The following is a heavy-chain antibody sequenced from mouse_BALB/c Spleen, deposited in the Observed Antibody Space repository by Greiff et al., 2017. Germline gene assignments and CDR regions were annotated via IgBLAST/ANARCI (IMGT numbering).Heavy chain of an antibody. D-gene: IGHD1-1*01. CDR1: GFAFSSYD. J-gene: IGHJ1*01. Sequence: EVQRVESGGGLVKPGGSLKLSCAASGFAFSSYDMSWVRQTPEKRLEWVAYISSGGGSTYYPDTVKGRFTISRDNAKNTLYLQMSSLKSEDTAMYYCARHAVLRNWYFDVWGAGTTVTVSS. CDR3: ARHAVLRNWYFDV. V-gene: IGHV5-12-1*01. CDR2: ISSGGGST.